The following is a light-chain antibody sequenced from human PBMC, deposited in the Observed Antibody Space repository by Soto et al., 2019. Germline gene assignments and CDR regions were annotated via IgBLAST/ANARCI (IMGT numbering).Light chain of an antibody. CDR3: QQYGSSPQIT. CDR2: GAS. Sequence: EIVLTQSPGTMSLSPGERATLSCRASQSVSSSYLAWYKQKPGQAPRLLIYGASSRATGIPDRFSGSGYGTDFTLTIRRLEHEDFAVNYCQQYGSSPQITFGQQKRLAIK. V-gene: IGKV3-20*01. J-gene: IGKJ5*01. CDR1: QSVSSSY.